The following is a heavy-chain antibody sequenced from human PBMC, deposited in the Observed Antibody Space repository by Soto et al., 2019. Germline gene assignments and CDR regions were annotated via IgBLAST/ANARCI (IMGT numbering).Heavy chain of an antibody. Sequence: SETLSLTCAVSGGSIDSGAFSLSWIRQPPGKGLEWIGYVTHSGIAYSIPSLNGRLTLSVDGSQTQFSLKLTSVTAADSAFYYCARIHWAQSSLDYWGRGILVTVS. V-gene: IGHV4-30-2*01. J-gene: IGHJ4*02. CDR2: VTHSGIA. CDR3: ARIHWAQSSLDY. CDR1: GGSIDSGAFS. D-gene: IGHD6-19*01.